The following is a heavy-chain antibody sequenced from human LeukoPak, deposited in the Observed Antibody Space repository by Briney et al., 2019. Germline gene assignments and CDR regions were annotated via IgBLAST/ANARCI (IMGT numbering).Heavy chain of an antibody. J-gene: IGHJ5*02. Sequence: SETLSLTCSVSSGSVRGNYYSWAWIRQAPGKGLEWVGGLDDSGNTYYNPSLKSRLTMSVDTSKNHFSLNLKSVAAADTSVYYCARRLRIGAAEWCDPWGQGIMVTVSS. D-gene: IGHD2-15*01. CDR1: SGSVRGNYYS. CDR3: ARRLRIGAAEWCDP. CDR2: LDDSGNT. V-gene: IGHV4-39*02.